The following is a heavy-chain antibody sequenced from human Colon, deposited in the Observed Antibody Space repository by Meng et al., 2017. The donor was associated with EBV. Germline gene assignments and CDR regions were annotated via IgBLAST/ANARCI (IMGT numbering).Heavy chain of an antibody. Sequence: QVQRQQWGAGLVKPSETLSLTCGVYGGSLSGYYWSWIRQTPGKGLEWIGEINHSGTINYNPSLRSRVTISVDRSNNQFSLRLSSVTAADTAVYYCARGGGVIKGLVTWFDPWGQGTLVTVSS. D-gene: IGHD2-8*01. CDR2: INHSGTI. J-gene: IGHJ5*02. CDR1: GGSLSGYY. CDR3: ARGGGVIKGLVTWFDP. V-gene: IGHV4-34*01.